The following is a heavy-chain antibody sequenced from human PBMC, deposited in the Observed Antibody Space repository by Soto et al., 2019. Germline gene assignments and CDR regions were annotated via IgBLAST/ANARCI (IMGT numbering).Heavy chain of an antibody. Sequence: ETLSLTCAVSGGSISSYNWWSWVRQPPGKGLEWIGENYHSGRTKYNPSLTSRVTMSMDKSNNQFFLKLTSVTAADTAVYYCARDALDIWGQGTVVTVSS. CDR2: NYHSGRT. J-gene: IGHJ3*02. CDR1: GGSISSYNW. CDR3: ARDALDI. V-gene: IGHV4-4*02.